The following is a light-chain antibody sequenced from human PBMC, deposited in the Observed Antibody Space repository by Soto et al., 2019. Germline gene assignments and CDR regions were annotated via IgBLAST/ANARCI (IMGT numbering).Light chain of an antibody. Sequence: EIVMTQFPATLSVSPGERATLSCRASQSVSSSLAWYQQKPGQAPRLLIYGASTRATGIPARFSGSGSGTEFTLTISSLQSEDFAVYYCQQYNDWPPRYTFGQGTKLEIK. V-gene: IGKV3-15*01. J-gene: IGKJ2*01. CDR1: QSVSSS. CDR3: QQYNDWPPRYT. CDR2: GAS.